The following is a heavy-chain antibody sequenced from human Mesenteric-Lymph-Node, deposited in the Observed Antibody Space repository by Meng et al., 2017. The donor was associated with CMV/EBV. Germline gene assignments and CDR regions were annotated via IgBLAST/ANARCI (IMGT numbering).Heavy chain of an antibody. CDR3: ASLRIVVVPAAMNWFDP. CDR2: INHSGST. Sequence: GSFSGSYWSWIRQPPGKGLEWIGEINHSGSTNFNPSLKSRVTISVDTSKNQFSLKLSSVTAADTAVYYCASLRIVVVPAAMNWFDPWGQGTLVTVSS. CDR1: GSFSGSY. V-gene: IGHV4-34*01. J-gene: IGHJ5*02. D-gene: IGHD2-2*01.